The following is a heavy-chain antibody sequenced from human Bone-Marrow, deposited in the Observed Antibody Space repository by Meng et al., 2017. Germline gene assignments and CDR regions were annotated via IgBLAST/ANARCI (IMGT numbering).Heavy chain of an antibody. Sequence: ASVKVSCKASGYTFTGYYMHWVRQAPGQGLEWMGWINPNSGGTNYAQKFQGRVTMTRDTSISTAYMELSRLRSDDTAVYYCARSRGSGSYSDYWGQGTLVTSPQ. J-gene: IGHJ4*02. V-gene: IGHV1-2*02. D-gene: IGHD3-10*01. CDR3: ARSRGSGSYSDY. CDR1: GYTFTGYY. CDR2: INPNSGGT.